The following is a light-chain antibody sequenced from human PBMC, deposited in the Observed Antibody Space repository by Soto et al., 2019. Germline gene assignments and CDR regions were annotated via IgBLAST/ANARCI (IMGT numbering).Light chain of an antibody. CDR1: QSVSSY. CDR3: QQRSNWPLT. V-gene: IGKV3-11*01. Sequence: EIVLTQSPATLSLSPGERATLSCRASQSVSSYLAWYQQKPGQAPRLLIYDASNRATGIPARFSGSGSGTDFTLNISSLEPEDFAVYYWQQRSNWPLTFGGGTKVDIK. CDR2: DAS. J-gene: IGKJ4*01.